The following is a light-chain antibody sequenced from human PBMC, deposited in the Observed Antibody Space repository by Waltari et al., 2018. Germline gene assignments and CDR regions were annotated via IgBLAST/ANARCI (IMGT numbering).Light chain of an antibody. CDR2: WAS. Sequence: DIVVTQSPDSLALSLGERATINCKSSQSVLYNSDNKNYLAWYQQKPGQPPKLLIYWASTRESGVPDRFSGSGSGTDFILTISSLQAEDVAVYYCQQYYSTPLTFGGGTKVEIK. CDR1: QSVLYNSDNKNY. V-gene: IGKV4-1*01. CDR3: QQYYSTPLT. J-gene: IGKJ4*01.